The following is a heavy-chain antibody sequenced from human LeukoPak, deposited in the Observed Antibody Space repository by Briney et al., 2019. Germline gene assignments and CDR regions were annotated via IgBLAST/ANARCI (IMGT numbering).Heavy chain of an antibody. CDR2: ISYDGSNK. V-gene: IGHV3-30*03. J-gene: IGHJ4*02. CDR3: ARSYDSSGYYTYYFDY. Sequence: GRSLRLSCAASGFTFSSYGMHWVRQAPGKGLEWVAAISYDGSNKYYADSVKGRFTISRDNSKNTLYLLMNSLRAEDTVVYYCARSYDSSGYYTYYFDYWGQGTLVTVSS. D-gene: IGHD3-22*01. CDR1: GFTFSSYG.